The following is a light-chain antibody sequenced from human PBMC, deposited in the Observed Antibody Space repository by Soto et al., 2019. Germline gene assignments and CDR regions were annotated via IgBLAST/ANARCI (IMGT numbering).Light chain of an antibody. CDR1: SSDVGGYNH. V-gene: IGLV2-14*01. CDR3: CSYTSLSTVV. CDR2: AVS. Sequence: ALTQPASVSGSPGQSITISCTGTSSDVGGYNHVSWYQHSPGKAPKLILFAVSDRPSGVSHRFSGSKSGNTASLTISGLQADDEADYYCCSYTSLSTVVFGGGTKLTVL. J-gene: IGLJ2*01.